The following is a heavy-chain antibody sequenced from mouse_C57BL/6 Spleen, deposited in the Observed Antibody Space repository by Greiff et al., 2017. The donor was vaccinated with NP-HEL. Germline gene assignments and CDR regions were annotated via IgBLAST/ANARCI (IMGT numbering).Heavy chain of an antibody. Sequence: QVQLQQSGAELAKPGASVKLSCKASGYTFTSYWMHWVKQRPGQGLEWIGYINPSSGYTKYNQKFKDKATLTADKSSSTAYMQLSSLTYEDSAVYYCARSHYGSSYGFAYWGQGTLVTVSA. CDR3: ARSHYGSSYGFAY. V-gene: IGHV1-7*01. J-gene: IGHJ3*01. CDR2: INPSSGYT. D-gene: IGHD1-1*01. CDR1: GYTFTSYW.